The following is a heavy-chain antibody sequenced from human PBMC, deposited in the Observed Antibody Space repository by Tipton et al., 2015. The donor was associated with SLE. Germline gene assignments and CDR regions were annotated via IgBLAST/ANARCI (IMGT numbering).Heavy chain of an antibody. Sequence: TLSLTCTVSGGSITTYYWSWIRQSPGKGLEWIGNIYYRGSPHYSPSLRSRVIISVDASKNQFSLQLSSMTAADTAVYYCAKAPDYWGQGTLVTVSS. CDR1: GGSITTYY. CDR2: IYYRGSP. CDR3: AKAPDY. J-gene: IGHJ4*02. V-gene: IGHV4-59*08.